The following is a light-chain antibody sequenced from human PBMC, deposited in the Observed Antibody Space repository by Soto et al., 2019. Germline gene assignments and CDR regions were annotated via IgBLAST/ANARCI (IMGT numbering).Light chain of an antibody. V-gene: IGLV3-1*01. Sequence: SYELTQAPSVSVSPGQTASITCSGDKLGDKYAHWYQQKPGQSPVVVIYLDTKRPSGIPERFSGSNSGNTATLTISGTQAMDEDDYYCQTWDSSTYVVFGGGTKRTVL. CDR1: KLGDKY. CDR2: LDT. J-gene: IGLJ2*01. CDR3: QTWDSSTYVV.